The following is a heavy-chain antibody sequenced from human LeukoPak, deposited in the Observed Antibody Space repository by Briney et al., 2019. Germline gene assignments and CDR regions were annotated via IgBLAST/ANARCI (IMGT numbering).Heavy chain of an antibody. V-gene: IGHV4-39*01. J-gene: IGHJ6*03. D-gene: IGHD3-9*01. CDR3: ARLVSYDVLTENFYKYYMDV. Sequence: PSDTLSLTCTVSSGSISSNSYYWGWIRQPPGKGLEWIGSIYYTGSTFYNPSLKSRVTMSLDALKNQFTLKVTSVTATDTAVYYCARLVSYDVLTENFYKYYMDVWGKGTTVTVSS. CDR2: IYYTGST. CDR1: SGSISSNSYY.